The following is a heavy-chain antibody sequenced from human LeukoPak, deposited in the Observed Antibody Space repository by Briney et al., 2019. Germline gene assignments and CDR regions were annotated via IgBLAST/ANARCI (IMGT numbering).Heavy chain of an antibody. D-gene: IGHD3-16*01. V-gene: IGHV4-59*08. CDR3: ARSRVHYDYVWGRAINWFDP. CDR1: GGSISSYY. Sequence: SETLSLTCTVSGGSISSYYWSWIRQSPGKGLEWIGYIYYSGSTNYNPSLRSRVTISVDTSKNQFSLKLSSVTAADTAVYYCARSRVHYDYVWGRAINWFDPWGQGTLVTVSS. CDR2: IYYSGST. J-gene: IGHJ5*02.